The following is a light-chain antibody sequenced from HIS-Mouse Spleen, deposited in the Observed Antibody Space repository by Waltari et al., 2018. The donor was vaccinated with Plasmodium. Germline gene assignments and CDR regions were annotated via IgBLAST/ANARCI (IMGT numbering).Light chain of an antibody. Sequence: SYDLTQPLSVSVALGPPARITCGGNNIGSKNVHWYQQKPGQAPVLVIYRDSNRPSGIPERFSGSNSGNTATLTISRAQAGDEADYYCQVWDSSTVVFGGGTKLTVL. CDR2: RDS. CDR3: QVWDSSTVV. CDR1: NIGSKN. J-gene: IGLJ2*01. V-gene: IGLV3-9*01.